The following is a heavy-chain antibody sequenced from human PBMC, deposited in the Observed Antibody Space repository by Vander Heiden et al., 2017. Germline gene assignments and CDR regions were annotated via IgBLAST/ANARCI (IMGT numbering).Heavy chain of an antibody. CDR2: ISGSGGST. Sequence: EVQLLESGGGLVQPGGSLRLSCAAPGFTFSSYAMSWVRQAPGKGLEWVSAISGSGGSTYYADSVKGRFTISRDNSKNTLYLQMNSLRAEDTAVYYCAKRGHYYYGMDVWGQGTTVTVSS. V-gene: IGHV3-23*01. CDR3: AKRGHYYYGMDV. J-gene: IGHJ6*02. D-gene: IGHD3-10*01. CDR1: GFTFSSYA.